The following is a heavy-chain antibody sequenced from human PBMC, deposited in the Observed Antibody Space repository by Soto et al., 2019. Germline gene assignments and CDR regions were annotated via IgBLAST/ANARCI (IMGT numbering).Heavy chain of an antibody. J-gene: IGHJ3*02. CDR1: GYSFTSYC. CDR2: IDPSDSYT. Sequence: GESLQISCKGSGYSFTSYCISWVRQMPGKGLEWMGRIDPSDSYTNYSPSFQGHVTISADKSISTAYLQWSSLKASDTAMYYCARHITMIVVAGAFDIWGQGTMVTVSS. D-gene: IGHD3-22*01. V-gene: IGHV5-10-1*01. CDR3: ARHITMIVVAGAFDI.